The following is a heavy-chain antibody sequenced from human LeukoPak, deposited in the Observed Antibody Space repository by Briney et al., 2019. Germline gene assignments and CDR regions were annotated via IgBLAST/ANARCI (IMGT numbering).Heavy chain of an antibody. CDR3: TTDSGYCSGGSCSLGAFDI. CDR2: IKSKTDGGTT. CDR1: GFTFSNAW. Sequence: GGSLRLSCAASGFTFSNAWMSWVRQAPGKGLEWVGRIKSKTDGGTTDYAAPVKGRFTTSRDDSKNTLYLQMNSLKTEDTAVYYCTTDSGYCSGGSCSLGAFDIWGQGTMVTVSS. D-gene: IGHD2-15*01. J-gene: IGHJ3*02. V-gene: IGHV3-15*01.